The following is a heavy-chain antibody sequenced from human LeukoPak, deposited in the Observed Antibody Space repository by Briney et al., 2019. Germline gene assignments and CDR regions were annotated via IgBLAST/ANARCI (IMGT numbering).Heavy chain of an antibody. CDR3: TRFSRSSSSNY. V-gene: IGHV3-7*01. CDR2: IRQDGSEK. Sequence: PGGSLRLSCAASGSTFSNYWMSWVRQAPGKGLEWVAIIRQDGSEKKYVDSVKGRFTISRDNAKNSLYLEMNSLRAEDTAVYYCTRFSRSSSSNYWGQGTLVTVSS. CDR1: GSTFSNYW. J-gene: IGHJ4*02. D-gene: IGHD6-6*01.